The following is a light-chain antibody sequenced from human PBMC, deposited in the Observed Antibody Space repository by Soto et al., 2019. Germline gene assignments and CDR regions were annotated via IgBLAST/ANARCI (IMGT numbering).Light chain of an antibody. CDR3: QQRINWPLT. CDR2: DAS. V-gene: IGKV3-11*01. Sequence: EIVLTQSPATLSLSPGDRATLSCRASQSLTNNLVWYQQKAGQAPRLLIYDASNSAAGIPARFSGSGSGTDFTLTISSLEPEDFAVYYCQQRINWPLTFGGGTKVEIK. J-gene: IGKJ4*01. CDR1: QSLTNN.